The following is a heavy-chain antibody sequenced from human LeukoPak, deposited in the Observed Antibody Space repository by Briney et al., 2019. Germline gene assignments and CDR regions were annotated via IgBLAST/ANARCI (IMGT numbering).Heavy chain of an antibody. CDR1: GFTFSSYS. V-gene: IGHV3-48*01. J-gene: IGHJ4*02. CDR2: ISDSGSVI. Sequence: PGGSLRLSCAASGFTFSSYSMNWVRQAPGKGLEWVSYISDSGSVIWYADSVKGRFTISRDNAKNSLHLQMSNLRAEDTAVYHCARGSSYSFDYWGQGALVTVSS. CDR3: ARGSSYSFDY. D-gene: IGHD2-21*01.